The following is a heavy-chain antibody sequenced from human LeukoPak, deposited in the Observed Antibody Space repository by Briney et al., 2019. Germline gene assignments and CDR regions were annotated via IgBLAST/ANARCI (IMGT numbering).Heavy chain of an antibody. CDR3: ARAGNYYDSSGYPNHAFDI. Sequence: ASVKVSCKASGGTFSSYAISWVRQAPGQGLEWMGRIIPILGIANYAQKFQGRVTITADKSTSTAYMELSSLRSEDTAVYYCARAGNYYDSSGYPNHAFDIWGQGTMVTVSS. CDR2: IIPILGIA. V-gene: IGHV1-69*04. CDR1: GGTFSSYA. J-gene: IGHJ3*02. D-gene: IGHD3-22*01.